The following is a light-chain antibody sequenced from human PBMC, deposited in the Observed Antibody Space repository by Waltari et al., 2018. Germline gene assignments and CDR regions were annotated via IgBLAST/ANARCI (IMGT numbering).Light chain of an antibody. J-gene: IGKJ4*01. Sequence: EIVMTQSPATLSVSPGARPTPPCRARESDSSNVAWYQQKPGQAPRPLIYGASTRATGVPAKFRGSGSGTDFTLTISSLQSEDFAVYYCQQYYHWVAFGGGTWVQIK. CDR1: ESDSSN. CDR3: QQYYHWVA. CDR2: GAS. V-gene: IGKV3-15*01.